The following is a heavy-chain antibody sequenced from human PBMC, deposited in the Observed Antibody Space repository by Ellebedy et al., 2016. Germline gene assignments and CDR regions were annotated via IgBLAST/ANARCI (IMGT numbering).Heavy chain of an antibody. D-gene: IGHD5-24*01. CDR1: GFTFSDYY. V-gene: IGHV3-11*06. CDR2: ISSSSSYT. Sequence: GESLKISXAASGFTFSDYYMSWIRQAPGKGLEWVSYISSSSSYTNYADSVKGRFTISRDNAKNSLYLQMNSLRAEDTAVYYCARGSRDGYNHRVYWGQGTLVTVSS. J-gene: IGHJ4*02. CDR3: ARGSRDGYNHRVY.